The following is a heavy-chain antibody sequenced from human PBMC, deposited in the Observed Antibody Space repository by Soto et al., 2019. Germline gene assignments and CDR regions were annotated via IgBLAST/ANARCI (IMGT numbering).Heavy chain of an antibody. D-gene: IGHD1-26*01. Sequence: QVQLVESGGGVVQPGRSLRLSCAASGFTFSSYAMHWVRQAPGKGLEWVAVISYDGSNKYYAYSVKGRFTISRDNSKNALYLQMNSLRAEDTAVYYCARLPSERYYFDYWGQGTLVTVSS. V-gene: IGHV3-30-3*01. CDR1: GFTFSSYA. CDR2: ISYDGSNK. CDR3: ARLPSERYYFDY. J-gene: IGHJ4*02.